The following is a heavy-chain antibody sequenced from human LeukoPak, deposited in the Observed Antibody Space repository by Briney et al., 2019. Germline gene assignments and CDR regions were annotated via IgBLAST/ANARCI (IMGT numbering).Heavy chain of an antibody. Sequence: GGSLRLSCSASGFTFSNYAMHWVRQAPGKGLEYVSAISSSGGSTYYADSVKGRFTISRDNSKNTLYLQMSSLRAEDTAVYYWVKGGAGGGGAFDIWGQGTMVTVSS. V-gene: IGHV3-64D*09. CDR2: ISSSGGST. CDR3: VKGGAGGGGAFDI. CDR1: GFTFSNYA. D-gene: IGHD3-16*01. J-gene: IGHJ3*02.